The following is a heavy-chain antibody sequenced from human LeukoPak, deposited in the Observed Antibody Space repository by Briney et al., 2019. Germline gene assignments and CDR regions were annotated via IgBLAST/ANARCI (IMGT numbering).Heavy chain of an antibody. Sequence: GESLKISCKGSGYSFTTYWIGWVRQMPGKGLEWMGIIYPGDSDTRYSPSFQGQVTISADKSISTAYLQWNSLKASDTAIYYCARTRSIPNAFDIWGQGTMVTVSS. CDR2: IYPGDSDT. CDR3: ARTRSIPNAFDI. J-gene: IGHJ3*02. D-gene: IGHD1-26*01. CDR1: GYSFTTYW. V-gene: IGHV5-51*01.